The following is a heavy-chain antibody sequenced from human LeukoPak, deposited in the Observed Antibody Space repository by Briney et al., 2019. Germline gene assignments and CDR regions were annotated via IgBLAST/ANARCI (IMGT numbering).Heavy chain of an antibody. D-gene: IGHD6-6*01. J-gene: IGHJ5*02. V-gene: IGHV4-59*11. CDR2: IYYSGST. Sequence: SETLSLTCIMSGDSISSHYWSWIRQPPGKGLGCIGNIYYSGSTNYNPSLKSRVTISIDTSKNQFSLKLSSVTAADTAVYYCARASIAAPWFDPWGQGTLVTVSS. CDR3: ARASIAAPWFDP. CDR1: GDSISSHY.